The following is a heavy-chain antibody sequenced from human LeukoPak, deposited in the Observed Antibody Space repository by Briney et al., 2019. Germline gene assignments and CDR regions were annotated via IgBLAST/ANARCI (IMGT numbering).Heavy chain of an antibody. J-gene: IGHJ6*03. V-gene: IGHV5-51*01. CDR3: ARQTGMIEGYYYMDV. D-gene: IGHD3-22*01. CDR1: GFTFTSYW. Sequence: PGGSLRLSCAASGFTFTSYWIGWVRQMPGKGLEWMGIIYPGDSDTRYSPSFQGQVTISADKSISTAYLQWSSLKASDTAMYYCARQTGMIEGYYYMDVWGKGTTVTISS. CDR2: IYPGDSDT.